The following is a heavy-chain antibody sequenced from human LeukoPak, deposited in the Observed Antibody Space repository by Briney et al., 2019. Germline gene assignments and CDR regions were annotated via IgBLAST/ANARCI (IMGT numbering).Heavy chain of an antibody. J-gene: IGHJ3*02. D-gene: IGHD4-17*01. Sequence: PMASVKVSCKASGYTFTSYGISWVRQAPGQGLEWMGWISAYNGNTNYAQKLQGRVTMTTDTSTSTAYMELRSLRSDDTAVYYCACSTVTTRDDAFDIWGQGTMVTVSS. V-gene: IGHV1-18*01. CDR1: GYTFTSYG. CDR3: ACSTVTTRDDAFDI. CDR2: ISAYNGNT.